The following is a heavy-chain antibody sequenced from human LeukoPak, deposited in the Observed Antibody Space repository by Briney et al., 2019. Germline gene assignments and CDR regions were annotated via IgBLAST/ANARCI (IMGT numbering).Heavy chain of an antibody. CDR2: IKSKTGGGTT. V-gene: IGHV3-15*01. J-gene: IGHJ4*02. D-gene: IGHD3-22*01. CDR3: TTLTMIVGTHFDY. CDR1: GFTFSSHS. Sequence: KPGGSLRLSCAASGFTFSSHSMNWVRQAPGKGLEWVGRIKSKTGGGTTDYAAPVKGRFTISRDDSKNTLYLQMNSLKTGDTAMYYCTTLTMIVGTHFDYWGQGTLVTVSS.